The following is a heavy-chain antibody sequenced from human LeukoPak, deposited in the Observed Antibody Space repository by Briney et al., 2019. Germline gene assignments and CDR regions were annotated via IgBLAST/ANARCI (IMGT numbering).Heavy chain of an antibody. V-gene: IGHV4-39*01. Sequence: SETLSLTCTVSGSSVSSGSYYWSWIRQHPGKGLEWIGYIYYSGTTYYSSSLKSRVIISVDTSKNQFSLKLSSVTATDTAVYYCARHEAQDFDYWGQGTLVTVSS. CDR3: ARHEAQDFDY. CDR1: GSSVSSGSYY. J-gene: IGHJ4*02. CDR2: IYYSGTT.